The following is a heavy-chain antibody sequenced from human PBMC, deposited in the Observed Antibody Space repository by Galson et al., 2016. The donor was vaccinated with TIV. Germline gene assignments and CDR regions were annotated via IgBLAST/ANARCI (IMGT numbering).Heavy chain of an antibody. D-gene: IGHD4-17*01. V-gene: IGHV1-2*02. CDR1: GYPFAGQY. CDR2: IKPNGGDT. Sequence: SLKVSCKASGYPFAGQYLHWVRQAPGQGLEWMGWIKPNGGDTNYAQKFKNRVTMTRDTSISTAYMELSSLRADDTAVYYCARDLMTSVTTPFDFWGQGTLVTVSS. CDR3: ARDLMTSVTTPFDF. J-gene: IGHJ4*01.